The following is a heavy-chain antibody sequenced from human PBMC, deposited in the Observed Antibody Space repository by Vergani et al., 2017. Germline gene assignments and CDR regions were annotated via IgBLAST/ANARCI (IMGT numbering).Heavy chain of an antibody. CDR2: IYSGGST. CDR1: GFTVSSNY. D-gene: IGHD7-27*01. Sequence: EVQLVESGGGLVQPGGSLRLSCAASGFTVSSNYMSWVRQAPGKGREWVSVIYSGGSTYYADSVKGRVTISRDNSKNTLYLQMNSLRAEDTAVYYCARALGDWGYYFDYWGQGTLVTVSS. CDR3: ARALGDWGYYFDY. V-gene: IGHV3-66*02. J-gene: IGHJ4*02.